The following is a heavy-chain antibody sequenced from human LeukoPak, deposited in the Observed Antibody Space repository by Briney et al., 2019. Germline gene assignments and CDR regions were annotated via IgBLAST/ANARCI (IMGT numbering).Heavy chain of an antibody. CDR1: GGSISSGSYY. D-gene: IGHD6-19*01. CDR2: IYTSGST. CDR3: ARDWGSGLSDP. Sequence: SETLSLTCTVSGGSISSGSYYWSWIRQPAGKGLEWIGRIYTSGSTNYNPSLKSRVTISVDTSKNQFSLKVNSVTAADTAVYYCARDWGSGLSDPWGQGTLVTVSS. J-gene: IGHJ5*02. V-gene: IGHV4-61*02.